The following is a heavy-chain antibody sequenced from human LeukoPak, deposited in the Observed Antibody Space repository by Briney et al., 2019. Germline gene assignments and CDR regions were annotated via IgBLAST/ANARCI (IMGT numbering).Heavy chain of an antibody. CDR2: IYPGDSDT. V-gene: IGHV5-51*01. Sequence: GESLKISCKGSGYSFTNYWIGWVRQMPGKGLEWMGIIYPGDSDTRYSPSFQGQVTISADKSISTAYLQWSSLKASDTAMYYCARHSNGYSYGYKSAFDIWGQGTMVTVSS. CDR1: GYSFTNYW. J-gene: IGHJ3*02. CDR3: ARHSNGYSYGYKSAFDI. D-gene: IGHD5-18*01.